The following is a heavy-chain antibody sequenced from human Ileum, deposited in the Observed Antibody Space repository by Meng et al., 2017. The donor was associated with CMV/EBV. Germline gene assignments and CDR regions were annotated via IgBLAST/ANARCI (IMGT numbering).Heavy chain of an antibody. CDR2: IKQDGSEK. CDR3: ARGRLGDY. V-gene: IGHV3-7*01. Sequence: GGSLRLSCAAPGFTSSNYWMSGVRQAPGKGLEWVANIKQDGSEKDYVDSVKGRFTISRDNAENSLYLHMNSLRAEDTAVYYCARGRLGDYWGQGTLVTVSS. CDR1: GFTSSNYW. D-gene: IGHD3-10*01. J-gene: IGHJ4*02.